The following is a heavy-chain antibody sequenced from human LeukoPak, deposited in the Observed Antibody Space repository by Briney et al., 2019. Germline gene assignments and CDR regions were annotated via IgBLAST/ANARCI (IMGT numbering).Heavy chain of an antibody. CDR3: AKEGDYYGSGSYRDGFDI. D-gene: IGHD3-10*01. CDR2: ISGSGGST. CDR1: GFTFSSYG. Sequence: GGSLRLSCAASGFTFSSYGMSWVRQAPGKGLEWVSAISGSGGSTYYADSVKGRFTISRDSFKNTLYLQMNSLRPEDTAVYYCAKEGDYYGSGSYRDGFDIWGQGTRATVSS. J-gene: IGHJ3*02. V-gene: IGHV3-23*01.